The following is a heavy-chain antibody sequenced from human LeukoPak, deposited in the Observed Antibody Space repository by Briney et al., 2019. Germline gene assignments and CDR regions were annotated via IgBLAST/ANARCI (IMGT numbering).Heavy chain of an antibody. Sequence: ASVKVSCKASGYTFTGYYMHWVRQAPGQGLEWMGRINPNSGGTNYAQKFQGRVTMTRDTSISTAYMELSRLRSDDTAVYYCARDGLIVATISTPDYGMDVWGQGTTVTVSS. CDR3: ARDGLIVATISTPDYGMDV. D-gene: IGHD5-12*01. CDR2: INPNSGGT. J-gene: IGHJ6*02. V-gene: IGHV1-2*06. CDR1: GYTFTGYY.